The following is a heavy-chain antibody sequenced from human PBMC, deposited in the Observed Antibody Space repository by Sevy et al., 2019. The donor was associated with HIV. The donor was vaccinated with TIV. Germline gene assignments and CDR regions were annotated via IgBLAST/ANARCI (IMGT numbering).Heavy chain of an antibody. CDR2: ISNSGSSV. J-gene: IGHJ4*02. CDR1: GFSFSSYE. V-gene: IGHV3-48*03. CDR3: ARDLPPSATTVAHFDC. D-gene: IGHD4-17*01. Sequence: GGSLRLSCAASGFSFSSYEMHWVRQAPGKGLEWLSYISNSGSSVYYSDSVRGRFTISRDNARNSLYLQMNSLRAEDTAVYYCARDLPPSATTVAHFDCWGQGTLVTVSS.